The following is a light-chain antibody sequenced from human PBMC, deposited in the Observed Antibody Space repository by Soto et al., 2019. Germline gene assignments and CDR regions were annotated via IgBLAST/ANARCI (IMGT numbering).Light chain of an antibody. CDR1: QTVSSNF. J-gene: IGKJ1*01. Sequence: EMVLPQTPATLSLSPGERATLSCRASQTVSSNFLAWYQQRPGQAPRLLIYGASSRATGIPDRFSGSGSGTDFTLTISRLEPEDFAVYYCQQCGSSRWTFGQGTKVDIK. CDR2: GAS. CDR3: QQCGSSRWT. V-gene: IGKV3-20*01.